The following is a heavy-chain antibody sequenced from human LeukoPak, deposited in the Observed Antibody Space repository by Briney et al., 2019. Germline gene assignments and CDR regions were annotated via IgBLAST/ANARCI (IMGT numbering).Heavy chain of an antibody. V-gene: IGHV4-61*05. CDR1: GGSISSSSYY. J-gene: IGHJ4*02. Sequence: SETLSLTCTVSGGSISSSSYYWGWIRQPPGKGLEWIGHIYYTGTTNYNPSLKSRVTMSVDTSKNQFSLKLSSVSAADTAVYYCARGRAFDSWGQGTLVTVSS. CDR2: IYYTGTT. CDR3: ARGRAFDS.